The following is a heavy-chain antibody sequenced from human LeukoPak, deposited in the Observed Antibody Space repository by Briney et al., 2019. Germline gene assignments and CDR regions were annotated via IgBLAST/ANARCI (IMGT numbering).Heavy chain of an antibody. CDR2: IKQDGSEK. CDR3: ARDRSSGWADAFDI. CDR1: GFTFSGYW. D-gene: IGHD6-19*01. V-gene: IGHV3-7*04. J-gene: IGHJ3*02. Sequence: GDSLRLSCAASGFTFSGYWMSWVRQAPRKGLEWVANIKQDGSEKYYVDSVKGRFTISRDNAKNSLYLQMNSLRAEDTAVYCCARDRSSGWADAFDIWGQGTMVTVSS.